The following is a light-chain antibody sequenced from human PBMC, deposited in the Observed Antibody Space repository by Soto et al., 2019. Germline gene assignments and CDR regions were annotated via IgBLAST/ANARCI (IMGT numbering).Light chain of an antibody. Sequence: EIVLTQSPGTLSLSPGERATLSCRASQSVTNNYLAWYQQKPSQAPRLLIFGASSRAAGIPDRFSGSGSGTEFTLTISNLQSEDFAVYYCQQYNNWPLTFGQGTRLEIK. CDR2: GAS. V-gene: IGKV3-20*01. CDR3: QQYNNWPLT. CDR1: QSVTNNY. J-gene: IGKJ5*01.